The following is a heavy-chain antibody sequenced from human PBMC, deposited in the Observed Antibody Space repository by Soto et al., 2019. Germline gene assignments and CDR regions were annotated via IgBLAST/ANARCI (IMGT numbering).Heavy chain of an antibody. CDR3: ARDSPPVDY. CDR2: ISAYNGNT. Sequence: QVQLVQSGAEVKKPGASVKVSCKACGYTFTSYGISWVRQAPGQGLEWMGWISAYNGNTKNAQKLQGRVTITTDTSTSTAHMELRSLRSDDTAVYYCARDSPPVDYWGQGTLVTVSS. V-gene: IGHV1-18*01. J-gene: IGHJ4*02. CDR1: GYTFTSYG.